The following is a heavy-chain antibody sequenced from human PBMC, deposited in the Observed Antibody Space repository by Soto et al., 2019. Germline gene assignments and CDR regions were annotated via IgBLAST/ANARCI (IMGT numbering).Heavy chain of an antibody. CDR3: ARDRSSSGWEVTHFDY. CDR2: IDPSGGRT. Sequence: QVQLVQSGAEVKKPGVSVKVSCKASGDTFTSYYMHWVRQAPGQGLEWMGIIDPSGGRTSFAQQFQGRVTMTRDTSTSTVYMELSSLKSEDTAVYYCARDRSSSGWEVTHFDYWGQGTLVTVSP. V-gene: IGHV1-46*01. D-gene: IGHD3-22*01. J-gene: IGHJ4*02. CDR1: GDTFTSYY.